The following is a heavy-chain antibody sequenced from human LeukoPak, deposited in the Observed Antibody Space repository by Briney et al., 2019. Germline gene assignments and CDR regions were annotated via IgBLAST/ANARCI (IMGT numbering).Heavy chain of an antibody. J-gene: IGHJ4*02. CDR1: GFTFSNFA. V-gene: IGHV3-21*01. D-gene: IGHD6-25*01. CDR2: ISSTSAYI. CDR3: ASGSTLDY. Sequence: GSLRLSCAVSGFTFSNFAMNWVRQAPGKGLEWVASISSTSAYIYYADSLKGRFTISRDNAKNSLYLHLNSLKVEDTALYYCASGSTLDYWGLGTLVTVSS.